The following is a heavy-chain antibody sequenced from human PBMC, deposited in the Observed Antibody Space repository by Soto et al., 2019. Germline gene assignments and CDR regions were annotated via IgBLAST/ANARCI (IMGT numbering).Heavy chain of an antibody. J-gene: IGHJ3*02. CDR1: GFTFGSHE. CDR2: RSTSGSTM. CDR3: ARGGHCVAATCYSFNTFDI. Sequence: GSLRLSCAASGFTFGSHEMNWARQAPGKGLGWVAYRSTSGSTMYADSVRGRFTISRDKAKNSLYLQLDSLRAEDTTVYYCARGGHCVAATCYSFNTFDIWAQGTVVPSPQ. D-gene: IGHD2-2*02. V-gene: IGHV3-48*03.